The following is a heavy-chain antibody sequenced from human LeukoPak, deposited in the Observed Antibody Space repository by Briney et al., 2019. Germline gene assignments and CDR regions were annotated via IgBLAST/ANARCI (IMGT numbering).Heavy chain of an antibody. CDR3: ARESVVNDTAMVTRLYFDY. Sequence: EPSETLSLTCAVYGGSFSGYYWSWIRQPAGKGLEWIGRIYTSGSTNYNPSLKSRVTMSVDTSKNQFSLKLSSVTAADTAVYYCARESVVNDTAMVTRLYFDYWGQGTLVTVSS. CDR2: IYTSGST. J-gene: IGHJ4*02. V-gene: IGHV4-4*07. CDR1: GGSFSGYY. D-gene: IGHD5-18*01.